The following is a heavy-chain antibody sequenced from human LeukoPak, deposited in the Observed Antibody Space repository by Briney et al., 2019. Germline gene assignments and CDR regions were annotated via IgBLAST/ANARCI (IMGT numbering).Heavy chain of an antibody. CDR3: VRASSGPSFAL. V-gene: IGHV3-74*01. CDR2: INPDGSTT. CDR1: GFTLNSYW. Sequence: GGSLRLSCVASGFTLNSYWMQWVRQVPGKGLVWVSRINPDGSTTTSADSVKGRFTISRENAKNTLYLQMDSLRAEDTAVYYCVRASSGPSFALWGQGTVVTVSS. J-gene: IGHJ3*01. D-gene: IGHD3-10*01.